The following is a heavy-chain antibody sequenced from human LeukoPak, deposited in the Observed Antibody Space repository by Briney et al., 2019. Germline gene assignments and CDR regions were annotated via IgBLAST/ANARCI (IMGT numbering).Heavy chain of an antibody. CDR3: ARGVGEEMATTNFDY. Sequence: ASVKVSCKASGHTFTSYDINWVRQATGQGREWMGWMNPNSGNTGYAQKFQGRVTMTRNTSISTAYMELSSLRSEDTAVYYCARGVGEEMATTNFDYWGQGTLVTVSS. J-gene: IGHJ4*02. CDR2: MNPNSGNT. V-gene: IGHV1-8*01. D-gene: IGHD5-24*01. CDR1: GHTFTSYD.